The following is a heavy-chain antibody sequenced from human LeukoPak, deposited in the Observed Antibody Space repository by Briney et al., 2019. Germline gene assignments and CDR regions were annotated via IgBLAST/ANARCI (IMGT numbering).Heavy chain of an antibody. CDR1: GYTFTGYY. CDR2: INPKSGDT. J-gene: IGHJ5*02. Sequence: ASVKLSCKASGYTFTGYYIHWVRQAPGQGLEWMGWINPKSGDTNYAQKFQDRVTFTRDTSISTAYMELTDLRSDDTAVYYCARPNGDYYNWFDPWGQGTLVTVSS. CDR3: ARPNGDYYNWFDP. V-gene: IGHV1-2*02. D-gene: IGHD4-17*01.